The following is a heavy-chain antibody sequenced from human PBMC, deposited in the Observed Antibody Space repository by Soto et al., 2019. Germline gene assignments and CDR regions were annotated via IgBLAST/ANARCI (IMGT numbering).Heavy chain of an antibody. V-gene: IGHV3-23*01. CDR1: GFTFSSYA. D-gene: IGHD3-3*01. J-gene: IGHJ4*02. CDR2: ISGSGGST. Sequence: GGSLRLSCAASGFTFSSYAMSWVRQAPGKGLEWVSAISGSGGSTYYADSVKGRFTISRDKSKNTLYLQMNSLRAEDTAVYYCAKDHLSDSWSCYPRRPQDYWGQGTLVTVSS. CDR3: AKDHLSDSWSCYPRRPQDY.